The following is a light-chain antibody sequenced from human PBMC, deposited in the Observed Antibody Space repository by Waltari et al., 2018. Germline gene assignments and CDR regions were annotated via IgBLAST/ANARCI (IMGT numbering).Light chain of an antibody. CDR2: DYS. CDR1: SSNIGAGYD. CDR3: QSYDNSLGAWV. V-gene: IGLV1-40*01. J-gene: IGLJ3*02. Sequence: QSVLTQPPSVSGAPGQSVTLSCTGSSSNIGAGYDVPWYQQCPGTAPKLLIFDYSRRPSGVPGRFSGSWSGASASLAITGLQTEDEADYYCQSYDNSLGAWVFGGGTTLTVL.